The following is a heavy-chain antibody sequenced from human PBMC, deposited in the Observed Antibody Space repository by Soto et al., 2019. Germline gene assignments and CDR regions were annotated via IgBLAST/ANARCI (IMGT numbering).Heavy chain of an antibody. CDR3: ARALLGYCSGGSCLYYYGMDV. Sequence: QVQLVQSGAEVKKPGSSVKVSCKASGGTFSSYAISWVRQAPGQGLEWMGGIIPIFGTANYAQKFQGRVTITADESTSKAYMELSSLRSEDTAVYYCARALLGYCSGGSCLYYYGMDVWGQGTTVTVSS. J-gene: IGHJ6*02. V-gene: IGHV1-69*01. D-gene: IGHD2-15*01. CDR2: IIPIFGTA. CDR1: GGTFSSYA.